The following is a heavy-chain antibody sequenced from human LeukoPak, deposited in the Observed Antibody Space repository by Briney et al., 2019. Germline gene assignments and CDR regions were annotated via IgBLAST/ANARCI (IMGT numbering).Heavy chain of an antibody. D-gene: IGHD6-19*01. Sequence: GGSLRLSCAASGFTFSSYAMSWVRQAPGKGLEWVSAISGSGGSTYYADSVKGRFTISRDNSKNTLYLQMNSLRAEDTAVYYCAKVGLLSGWYAPFDYWGQGTLVTVSS. CDR2: ISGSGGST. CDR3: AKVGLLSGWYAPFDY. J-gene: IGHJ4*02. V-gene: IGHV3-23*01. CDR1: GFTFSSYA.